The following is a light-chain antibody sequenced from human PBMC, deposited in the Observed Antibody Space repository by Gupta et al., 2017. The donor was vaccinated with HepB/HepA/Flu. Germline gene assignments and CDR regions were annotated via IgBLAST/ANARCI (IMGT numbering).Light chain of an antibody. Sequence: QSALTQPASVSGSPGQSITISCTGTSSDVGTYNLVSWYQQYPGKVPQSMIYMVTQRPSGVSDRCSAYYSGTNALTKTSGLEADDEADEYCCHFGAGGTWLFGGGTKLTVL. CDR1: SSDVGTYNL. CDR2: MVT. V-gene: IGLV2-23*02. CDR3: CHFGAGGTWL. J-gene: IGLJ3*02.